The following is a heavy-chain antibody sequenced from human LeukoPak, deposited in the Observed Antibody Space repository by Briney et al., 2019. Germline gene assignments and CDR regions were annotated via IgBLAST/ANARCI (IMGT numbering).Heavy chain of an antibody. D-gene: IGHD1-26*01. V-gene: IGHV3-74*01. CDR1: GFTLSSYW. CDR2: INSDGSST. CDR3: ARVLSYYFYFDY. J-gene: IGHJ4*02. Sequence: GGSLRLSCAASGFTLSSYWMHWVRQAPGKGLVWVSRINSDGSSTSYADSVKGRFTISRDNAKNTLYLQMNSLRAEDTAVYYCARVLSYYFYFDYWGQGTLVTVSS.